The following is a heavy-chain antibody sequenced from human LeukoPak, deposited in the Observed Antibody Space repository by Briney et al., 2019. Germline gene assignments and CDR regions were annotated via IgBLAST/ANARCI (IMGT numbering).Heavy chain of an antibody. D-gene: IGHD3-22*01. CDR2: ISYDGSNK. CDR3: ARVTDYYDSSGCPDY. J-gene: IGHJ4*02. CDR1: GFTFSSYA. Sequence: PGRSLRLSCAASGFTFSSYAMHWVRQAPGKGLEWEAVISYDGSNKYYADSVKGRFTISRDNSKNTLYLQMNSLRAEDTAVYYCARVTDYYDSSGCPDYWGQGTLVTVSS. V-gene: IGHV3-30*04.